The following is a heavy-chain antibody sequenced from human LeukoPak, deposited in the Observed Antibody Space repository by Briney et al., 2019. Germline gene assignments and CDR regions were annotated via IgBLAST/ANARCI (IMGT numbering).Heavy chain of an antibody. V-gene: IGHV4-4*07. CDR3: ARVNEKTDCSGGSCYCFDY. CDR2: ISTSGST. J-gene: IGHJ4*02. D-gene: IGHD2-15*01. Sequence: SETLSLTCTVSGGSISSYYWSWIRQPAGKGLEWIGRISTSGSTNYNPSLKSRVTMSVDTSKNQFSLKLSSVTAADTAVYYCARVNEKTDCSGGSCYCFDYWGQGTLVTVSS. CDR1: GGSISSYY.